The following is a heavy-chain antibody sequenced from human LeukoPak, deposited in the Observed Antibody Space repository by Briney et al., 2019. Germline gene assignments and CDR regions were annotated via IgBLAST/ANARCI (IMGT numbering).Heavy chain of an antibody. CDR3: ARSTDRVYGYGLDIDY. D-gene: IGHD5-18*01. CDR1: GFTFSSYW. CDR2: INSDGSST. Sequence: GGSLRLSCAASGFTFSSYWMHWVRQAPGKGLVWVSRINSDGSSTSYADSVKGRFTISRDNAKNTLYLQMNSLRAEDTAVYYCARSTDRVYGYGLDIDYWGQGTLVTVSS. V-gene: IGHV3-74*01. J-gene: IGHJ4*02.